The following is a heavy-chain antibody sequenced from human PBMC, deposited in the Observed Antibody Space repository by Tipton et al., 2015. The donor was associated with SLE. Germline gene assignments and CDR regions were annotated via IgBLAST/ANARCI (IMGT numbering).Heavy chain of an antibody. D-gene: IGHD2-15*01. V-gene: IGHV4-59*11. J-gene: IGHJ4*02. Sequence: TLSLTCTVSGASISTHYWSWIRQPPGKGLEWIGYISYTGNTNFNPSLKSRVTISVDTSKNQPSLKLTSVTAADTAVYYCARGSVVADDFWGQGTLVTVSS. CDR2: ISYTGNT. CDR1: GASISTHY. CDR3: ARGSVVADDF.